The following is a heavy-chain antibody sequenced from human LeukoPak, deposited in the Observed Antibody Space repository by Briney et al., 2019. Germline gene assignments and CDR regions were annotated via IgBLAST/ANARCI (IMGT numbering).Heavy chain of an antibody. J-gene: IGHJ6*02. V-gene: IGHV4-31*03. CDR2: IYYSGST. D-gene: IGHD4-17*01. CDR1: GGSISSGGYY. Sequence: SETLSLTCTVSGGSISSGGYYWSWIRQHPGKGLEWIGYIYYSGSTYYNPSLKSRVTISVDTSKNQFSLKLSSVTAADTAVYYCARDGVTTGSYYYGMDVWGQGTTVTVSS. CDR3: ARDGVTTGSYYYGMDV.